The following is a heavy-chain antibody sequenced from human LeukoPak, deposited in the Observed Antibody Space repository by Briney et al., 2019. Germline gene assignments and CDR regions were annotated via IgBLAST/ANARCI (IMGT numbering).Heavy chain of an antibody. CDR1: GFTSSRHW. J-gene: IGHJ4*02. Sequence: GGSLRLSCAVSGFTSSRHWMSWVRQTPEKGLEWVVNIKEDASEENYVDSVKGRFTISRDNAKNSLYLQMNSLRAEDTAVYYCAIAAGWELGYWGQGTLVTASS. D-gene: IGHD6-25*01. CDR3: AIAAGWELGY. V-gene: IGHV3-7*01. CDR2: IKEDASEE.